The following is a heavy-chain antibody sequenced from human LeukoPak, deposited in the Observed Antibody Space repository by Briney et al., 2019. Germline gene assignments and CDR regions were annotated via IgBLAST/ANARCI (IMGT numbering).Heavy chain of an antibody. D-gene: IGHD6-6*01. CDR3: ASRLHRGKYSSSLYYYYGMDV. J-gene: IGHJ6*02. V-gene: IGHV1-18*01. Sequence: ASVKVSCKASGYTFTSYGISWVRQAPGQGLEWMGWISAYNGNTNYAQKLQGRVTMITDTSTSTAYMELRSLRSDDTAVYYCASRLHRGKYSSSLYYYYGMDVWGQGTTVTVSS. CDR2: ISAYNGNT. CDR1: GYTFTSYG.